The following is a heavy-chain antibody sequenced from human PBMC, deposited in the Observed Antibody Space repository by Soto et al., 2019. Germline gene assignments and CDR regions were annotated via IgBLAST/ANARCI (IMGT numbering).Heavy chain of an antibody. D-gene: IGHD3-9*01. V-gene: IGHV4-34*01. CDR1: GGSFSGYY. J-gene: IGHJ4*02. Sequence: SETLSLTCAVYGGSFSGYYWSWIRQPPGKGLEWIGEINHSGSTNYNPSLKSRVTISVDTSKNQFSLKLSSVTAADTAVYYCARRNVLRYFDWLPLGASFDYWGQGTLVTVSS. CDR3: ARRNVLRYFDWLPLGASFDY. CDR2: INHSGST.